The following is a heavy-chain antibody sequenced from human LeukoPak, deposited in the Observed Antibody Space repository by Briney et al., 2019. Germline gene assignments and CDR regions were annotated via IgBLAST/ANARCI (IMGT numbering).Heavy chain of an antibody. CDR3: ASGDTSGAYFDY. V-gene: IGHV1-18*01. J-gene: IGHJ4*02. CDR1: GYTFTSYG. CDR2: ISAYNGNT. Sequence: ASVTVSCKASGYTFTSYGIIWVRQAPGQGLEWMGWISAYNGNTNYAQKLQGRVTMTTDTSTSTAYMELRSLRSDDTAVYYCASGDTSGAYFDYWGQGTLVTVSS. D-gene: IGHD3-10*01.